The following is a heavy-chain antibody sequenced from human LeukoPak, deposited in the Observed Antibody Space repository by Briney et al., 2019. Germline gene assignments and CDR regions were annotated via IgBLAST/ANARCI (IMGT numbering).Heavy chain of an antibody. CDR1: GFTFSDYY. CDR3: ASIYGSYYAFDI. D-gene: IGHD1-26*01. J-gene: IGHJ3*02. V-gene: IGHV3-11*01. CDR2: ISSSGSTI. Sequence: GGSLRLSCAASGFTFSDYYMSWIRQAPVKGLEWVSYISSSGSTIYYADSVKGRFTISRDNAKNSLYLQMNSLRAEDTAVYYCASIYGSYYAFDIWGQGTMVTVSS.